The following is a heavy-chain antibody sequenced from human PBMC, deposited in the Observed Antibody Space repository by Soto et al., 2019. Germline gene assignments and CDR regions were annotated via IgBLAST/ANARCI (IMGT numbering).Heavy chain of an antibody. Sequence: EVQLVESGGGLVQPGTSLRLSCAASGFTFGDYAMYWVRQAPGKGLEWVSGSYWNSGIIGYADSVKGRFTISRDNVKSLLYLHMNSLRDEDTALYYCTKEAAGYMDVWGKGTTVTVSS. CDR2: SYWNSGII. V-gene: IGHV3-9*01. D-gene: IGHD6-25*01. CDR3: TKEAAGYMDV. J-gene: IGHJ6*03. CDR1: GFTFGDYA.